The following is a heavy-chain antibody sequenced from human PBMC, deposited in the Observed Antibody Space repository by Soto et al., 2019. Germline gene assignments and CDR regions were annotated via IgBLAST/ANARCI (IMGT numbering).Heavy chain of an antibody. D-gene: IGHD3-3*01. CDR2: IYWDDDK. V-gene: IGHV2-5*02. Sequence: ESVLTLVNPTQTLTLTCTFSGFSLSTSGVGVGWIRQPPGKALEWLALIYWDDDKRYSPSLKSRLTITKDTSKNQVVLTMTNMDPVDTATYYCASTLKTYYDFWSGYVFDYWGQGTLVTLSS. J-gene: IGHJ4*02. CDR1: GFSLSTSGVG. CDR3: ASTLKTYYDFWSGYVFDY.